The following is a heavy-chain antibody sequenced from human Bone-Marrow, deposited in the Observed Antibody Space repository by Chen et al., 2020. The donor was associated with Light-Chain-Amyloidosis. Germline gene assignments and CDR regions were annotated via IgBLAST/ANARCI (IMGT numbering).Heavy chain of an antibody. D-gene: IGHD4-17*01. CDR3: ASIGVTTGFDY. V-gene: IGHV3-30*04. Sequence: QVQLVESGGGVVQPGRSLRLSCAAPGFTFSSYAMHWVRQAPGKGLEWVAVVIYDGSNKHYSDSMKRRFTISKDNSKNTLCLQICSLRADDTALYYCASIGVTTGFDYWGQGTVVTVSS. CDR1: GFTFSSYA. CDR2: VIYDGSNK. J-gene: IGHJ4*02.